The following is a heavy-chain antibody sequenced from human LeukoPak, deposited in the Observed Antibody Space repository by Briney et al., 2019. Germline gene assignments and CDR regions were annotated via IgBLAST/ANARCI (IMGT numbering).Heavy chain of an antibody. J-gene: IGHJ4*02. CDR3: AIASPKQWLAETDY. CDR1: GFTFSSYG. D-gene: IGHD6-19*01. CDR2: IRYDGSNK. V-gene: IGHV3-30*02. Sequence: GGSLRLSCAASGFTFSSYGMHWVRQAPGKGLEWVAFIRYDGSNKYYADSVKGRFTISRDNSKNTLYLQMNSLRAEDTAVYYCAIASPKQWLAETDYWGQGTLVTVSS.